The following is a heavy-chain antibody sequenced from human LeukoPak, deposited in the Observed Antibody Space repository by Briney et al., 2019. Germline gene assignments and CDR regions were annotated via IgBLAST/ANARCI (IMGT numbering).Heavy chain of an antibody. Sequence: SVKVSCKASGGTFSVYAISWVRQAPGQGLEWMGGIVPIFATTHYAQNFQGRVTITTDESTSTAYMELSSLRSEDTAVYYCARRPSNRILFSFSFDPWGQGTLVTVSS. CDR2: IVPIFATT. CDR3: ARRPSNRILFSFSFDP. J-gene: IGHJ5*02. V-gene: IGHV1-69*05. D-gene: IGHD2/OR15-2a*01. CDR1: GGTFSVYA.